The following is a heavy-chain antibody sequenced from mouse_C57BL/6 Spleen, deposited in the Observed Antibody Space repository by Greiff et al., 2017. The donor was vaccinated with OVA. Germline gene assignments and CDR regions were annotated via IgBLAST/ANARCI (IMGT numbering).Heavy chain of an antibody. J-gene: IGHJ4*01. V-gene: IGHV14-1*01. CDR1: GFNIKDYY. CDR2: IDPEDGDT. CDR3: TTDSSGYVRAMDY. D-gene: IGHD3-2*02. Sequence: VQLKQSGAELVRPGASVKLSCTASGFNIKDYYMHWVKQRPEQGLEWIGRIDPEDGDTEYAPKFQGKATMTADTSSNTAYLQLSSLTSEDTAVYYCTTDSSGYVRAMDYWGQGTSVTVSS.